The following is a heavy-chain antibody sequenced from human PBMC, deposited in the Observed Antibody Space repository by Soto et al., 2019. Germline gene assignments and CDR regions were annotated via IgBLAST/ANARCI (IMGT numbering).Heavy chain of an antibody. V-gene: IGHV1-2*02. J-gene: IGHJ3*02. CDR2: INPATGAA. CDR3: ARGGGVGVAGSAAFDM. D-gene: IGHD3-3*01. CDR1: GYPVTAYY. Sequence: QLHLVQSGAVVKKPGASVTVSCSASGYPVTAYYMHWVRQPPGRGLEWMGGINPATGAAKYTQTFQGRVTMTRDKSTSTVFMELGGLTSEETAVFYWARGGGVGVAGSAAFDMWGQGTLVTVSS.